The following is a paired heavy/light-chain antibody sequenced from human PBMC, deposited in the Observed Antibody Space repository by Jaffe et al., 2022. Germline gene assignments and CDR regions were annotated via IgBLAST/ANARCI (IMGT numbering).Heavy chain of an antibody. V-gene: IGHV2-5*01. CDR2: IYWIDDK. CDR1: GFSLTTTGVG. J-gene: IGHJ5*01. D-gene: IGHD3-16*01. Sequence: QITLRESGPTLVKPTETLTLTCTFSGFSLTTTGVGVGWIRQSPGKALEWLALIYWIDDKFYSPNFNDRVTVTKDSLKNQVFLTVANMGPGDTGTYFCAHRQIDNIGATHRRYNWFDSWGQGIRVRVSS. CDR3: AHRQIDNIGATHRRYNWFDS.
Light chain of an antibody. CDR1: ELRHKY. Sequence: YEVTQPPSVSVSPGQLGNITCSGHELRHKYVSWYQQKAGQSPVLVMYQDRYRPPGIPARFSGSNSGNTATLTITGTQSVDEADYYCQTWDSLSVIFGGGTRLTVL. CDR3: QTWDSLSVI. J-gene: IGLJ2*01. CDR2: QDR. V-gene: IGLV3-1*01.